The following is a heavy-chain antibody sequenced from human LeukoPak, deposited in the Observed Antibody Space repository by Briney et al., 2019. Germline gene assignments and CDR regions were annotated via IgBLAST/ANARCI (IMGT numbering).Heavy chain of an antibody. V-gene: IGHV4-39*01. D-gene: IGHD4-17*01. Sequence: PSETLSLTCTVSGGSISSSSYYWGWIRQPPGKGLEWIGSIYYSGSTYYNPSLKSRVTISVDTSKNQFSLKLSSVTAADTGVYYRGRTNPGDDYGAFGTTLAIWGQVTMDTVSS. CDR3: GRTNPGDDYGAFGTTLAI. J-gene: IGHJ3*02. CDR1: GGSISSSSYY. CDR2: IYYSGST.